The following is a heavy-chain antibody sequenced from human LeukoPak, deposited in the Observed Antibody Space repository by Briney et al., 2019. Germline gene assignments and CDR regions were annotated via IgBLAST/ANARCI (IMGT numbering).Heavy chain of an antibody. J-gene: IGHJ4*02. D-gene: IGHD6-19*01. CDR3: ARKGRVSSGWYADY. CDR2: ISSSSSYI. Sequence: PGGSLRLSCAASGFTFSSYSMNWVRQAPGKGLEWVSSISSSSSYIYYADSVKGRFTISRDNAKNPLYLQMNSLRAEDTVVYYCARKGRVSSGWYADYWGQGTLVTVSS. CDR1: GFTFSSYS. V-gene: IGHV3-21*01.